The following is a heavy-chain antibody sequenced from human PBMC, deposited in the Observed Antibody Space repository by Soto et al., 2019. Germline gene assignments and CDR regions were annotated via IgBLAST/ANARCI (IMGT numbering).Heavy chain of an antibody. D-gene: IGHD6-13*01. CDR3: ARGATHGSSWYFWFAP. CDR2: IIPLFGTT. CDR1: GGTFSTYP. J-gene: IGHJ5*02. V-gene: IGHV1-69*01. Sequence: QVQLVQSGAEVRMPGSSVKVSCKASGGTFSTYPINWVRQAPGQGLEWMGGIIPLFGTTNYAQKFKGRVTITEDESTSTAYMELSSLRAEDAAVYYCARGATHGSSWYFWFAPWGQGTLVTVSS.